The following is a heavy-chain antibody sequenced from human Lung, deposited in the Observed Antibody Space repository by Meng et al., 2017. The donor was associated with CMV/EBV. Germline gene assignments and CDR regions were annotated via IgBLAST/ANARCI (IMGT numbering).Heavy chain of an antibody. J-gene: IGHJ4*02. CDR1: GSISSGGYS. CDR2: IYYSGST. D-gene: IGHD2-21*02. CDR3: ARGPSTVTVGRVGFDY. Sequence: GSISSGGYSWSWIRQHPGKGLEWIGYIYYSGSTYYIPSLKSRVTISVDTSKNQFSLKLSSVTAAATAVYYCARGPSTVTVGRVGFDYWGQGTLVTVSS. V-gene: IGHV4-31*02.